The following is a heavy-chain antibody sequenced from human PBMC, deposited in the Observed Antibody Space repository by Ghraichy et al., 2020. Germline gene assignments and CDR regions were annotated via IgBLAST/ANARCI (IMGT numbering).Heavy chain of an antibody. CDR2: IRYDGSNK. J-gene: IGHJ4*02. D-gene: IGHD3-16*01. V-gene: IGHV3-30*02. CDR1: GFTFSSFG. CDR3: AKVWQGTYPLDY. Sequence: LSLTCAASGFTFSSFGMHWVRQAPGKGLEWVAFIRYDGSNKYYADSVKGRFTISRDNSKNTLYLQMNSLRGDDTAVYYCAKVWQGTYPLDYWGQGTLVTVSS.